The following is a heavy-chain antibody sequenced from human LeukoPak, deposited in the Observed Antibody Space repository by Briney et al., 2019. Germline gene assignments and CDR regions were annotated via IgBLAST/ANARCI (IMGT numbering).Heavy chain of an antibody. Sequence: PSETLSLTCAVYGGSFSGYYWSWIRQPPGKGLEWIGEINHSGSTNYNPSLKSRVTISVDTSKNQFSLKLSSVTAADTAVYYCARVLGYCSGGSCSTAGYFDYWGQGTLVTVSS. CDR3: ARVLGYCSGGSCSTAGYFDY. V-gene: IGHV4-34*01. CDR1: GGSFSGYY. D-gene: IGHD2-15*01. J-gene: IGHJ4*02. CDR2: INHSGST.